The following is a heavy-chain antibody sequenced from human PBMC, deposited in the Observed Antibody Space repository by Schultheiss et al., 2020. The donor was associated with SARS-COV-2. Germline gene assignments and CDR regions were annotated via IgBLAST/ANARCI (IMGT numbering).Heavy chain of an antibody. CDR2: IYHSGST. J-gene: IGHJ4*02. CDR3: ARGSGWELHFDY. Sequence: SETLSLTCTVSGGSISSYYWSWIRQPPGKGLEWIGYIYHSGSTYYNPSLKSRVTISVDRSKNQFSLKLSSVTAADTAVYYCARGSGWELHFDYWGQGTLVTVSS. D-gene: IGHD1-26*01. CDR1: GGSISSYY. V-gene: IGHV4-59*04.